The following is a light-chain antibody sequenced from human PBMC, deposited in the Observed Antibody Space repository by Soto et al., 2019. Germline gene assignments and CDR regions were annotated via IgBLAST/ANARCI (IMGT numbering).Light chain of an antibody. CDR1: SSDVGGYNY. J-gene: IGLJ1*01. CDR2: DVS. CDR3: SSYTTSNTRQIV. Sequence: HSALTQPASVSGSPGQSITISCTGTSSDVGGYNYVSWYQQHPGKAPKFMIYDVSSRPSGVSNLFSGSKSGNTASLTISGLQAEDEADYYCSSYTTSNTRQIVFGTGTKVTVL. V-gene: IGLV2-14*01.